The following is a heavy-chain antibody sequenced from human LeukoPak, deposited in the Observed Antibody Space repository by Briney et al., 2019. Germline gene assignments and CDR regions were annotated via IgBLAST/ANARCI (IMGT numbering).Heavy chain of an antibody. CDR1: GGSFSGYY. Sequence: PSETLSLTCAVYGGSFSGYYWSWIRQPPGKGLEWIGEINHSGSTNYSPSLKSRVTISIDTSKNQFSLKLNSMTAADTAVYYCARGEGARDGYNYEGPFYFDYWGQGTLVTVSS. J-gene: IGHJ4*02. CDR3: ARGEGARDGYNYEGPFYFDY. V-gene: IGHV4-34*01. D-gene: IGHD5-24*01. CDR2: INHSGST.